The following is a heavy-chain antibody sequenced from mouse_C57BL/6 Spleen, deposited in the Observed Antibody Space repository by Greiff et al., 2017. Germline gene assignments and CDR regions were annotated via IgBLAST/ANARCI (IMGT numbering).Heavy chain of an antibody. D-gene: IGHD1-1*01. V-gene: IGHV10-1*01. CDR3: VRDYYGSSYVNYFDY. Sequence: EVKVVESGGGLVQPKGSLKLSCAASGFSFNTYAMNWVRQAPGTGLEWVARIRSKSNNYATYYADSVKDRFTISRDDSESMLYLQMNNLKTEDTAMYYCVRDYYGSSYVNYFDYWGQGTTLTVSS. CDR2: IRSKSNNYAT. J-gene: IGHJ2*01. CDR1: GFSFNTYA.